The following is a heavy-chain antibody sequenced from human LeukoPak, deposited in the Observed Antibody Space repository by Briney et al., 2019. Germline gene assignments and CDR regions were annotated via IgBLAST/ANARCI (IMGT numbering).Heavy chain of an antibody. Sequence: PGGSLRLSCAASGFTFSSYWMSWVRQAPGEGLEWVANIKQDGSEKYYVDSVKGRFTISRDNAKNSLYLQMNSLRAEDTAVYYCARVWGQNYYYGMDVWGQGTTVTVSS. D-gene: IGHD3-16*01. V-gene: IGHV3-7*01. CDR2: IKQDGSEK. CDR3: ARVWGQNYYYGMDV. J-gene: IGHJ6*02. CDR1: GFTFSSYW.